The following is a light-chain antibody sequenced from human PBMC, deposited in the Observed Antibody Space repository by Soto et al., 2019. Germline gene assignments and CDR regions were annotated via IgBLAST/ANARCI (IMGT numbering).Light chain of an antibody. Sequence: EILLTQSPCTLSLSPGERATLSCRASQSVSNKYLAWYQQKPGQAPSLLIYGASNRATGIPARFSGSGSGTDFTLTISSLQSEDYEVYYCQQYRNWPRTFGQGTKVDIK. CDR3: QQYRNWPRT. CDR1: QSVSNKY. V-gene: IGKV3D-15*01. CDR2: GAS. J-gene: IGKJ1*01.